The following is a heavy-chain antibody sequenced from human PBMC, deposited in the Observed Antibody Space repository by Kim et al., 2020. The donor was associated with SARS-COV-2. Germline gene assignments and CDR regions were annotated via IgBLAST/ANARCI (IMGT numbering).Heavy chain of an antibody. D-gene: IGHD3-22*01. CDR1: GYSFTSYW. Sequence: GESLKISCKGSGYSFTSYWISWVRQMPGKGLEWMGRIDPSDSYTNYSPSFQGHVTISADKSISTANLQWSSLKASDTAMYYCAVSGNSAGDYYYGMDVWGQGTTVTVSS. CDR2: IDPSDSYT. J-gene: IGHJ6*02. CDR3: AVSGNSAGDYYYGMDV. V-gene: IGHV5-10-1*01.